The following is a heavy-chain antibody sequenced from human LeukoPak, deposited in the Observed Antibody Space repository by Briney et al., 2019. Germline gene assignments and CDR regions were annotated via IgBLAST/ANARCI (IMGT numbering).Heavy chain of an antibody. V-gene: IGHV4-39*07. CDR3: ARGGRDSSGYYGP. D-gene: IGHD3-22*01. J-gene: IGHJ5*02. Sequence: PSETLSLTCTVSGGSISSSSYYWGWIRQPPGKGLEWIGSIYYSGSTYYNPSLKSRVTISVDTSKNQFSLKLSSVTAADTAVYYCARGGRDSSGYYGPWGQGTLVTVSS. CDR2: IYYSGST. CDR1: GGSISSSSYY.